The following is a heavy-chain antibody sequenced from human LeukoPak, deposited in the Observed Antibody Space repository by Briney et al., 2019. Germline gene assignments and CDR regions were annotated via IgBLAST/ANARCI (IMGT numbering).Heavy chain of an antibody. D-gene: IGHD1-1*01. Sequence: GRSLRLSCAASGFTFSSYEMHWVRQAPGKGLEWVAVISYGGNNKDYADSVKGRFTISRDNSKNTLYLQMNSLRAEDTAVYYCARKKDWNFDYWGQGTLVTVSS. CDR1: GFTFSSYE. CDR3: ARKKDWNFDY. J-gene: IGHJ4*02. CDR2: ISYGGNNK. V-gene: IGHV3-30*04.